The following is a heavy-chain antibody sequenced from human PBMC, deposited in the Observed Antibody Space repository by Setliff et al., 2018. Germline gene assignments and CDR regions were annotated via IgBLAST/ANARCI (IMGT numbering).Heavy chain of an antibody. CDR3: VREGYSEYFQD. D-gene: IGHD1-1*01. J-gene: IGHJ1*01. CDR1: DFSVGSVYY. CDR2: VYYSGTT. Sequence: PSETLSLTCTVSDFSVGSVYYWGWIRQSPGKGLEWIASVYYSGTTYYNPSLESRVTMSVDTSKNQLSLTLSSVTAADTAVYYCVREGYSEYFQDWGRGTLVTVSS. V-gene: IGHV4-38-2*02.